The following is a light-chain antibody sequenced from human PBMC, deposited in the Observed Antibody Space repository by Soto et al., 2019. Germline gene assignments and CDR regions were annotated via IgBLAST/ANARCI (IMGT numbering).Light chain of an antibody. Sequence: QSALTQPASVSGSPGQSITISCTGTSSDVVSYNLVSWYQQHPGKAPKLMIYEGSKRPSGVSNRFSGSKSGNTASLTISGLQAEDEADYYCCSYAGSSTVIFGGGTKVPVL. CDR2: EGS. CDR3: CSYAGSSTVI. J-gene: IGLJ2*01. V-gene: IGLV2-23*01. CDR1: SSDVVSYNL.